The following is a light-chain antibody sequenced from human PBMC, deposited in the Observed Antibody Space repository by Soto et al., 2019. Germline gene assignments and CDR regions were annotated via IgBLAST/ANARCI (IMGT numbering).Light chain of an antibody. Sequence: EIVLTQSPGTLSLSPGERATLSCRASQRVSSGYVAWYQQKPGQAPRLLIYGASSRATGIPDRFSGSGSGTDFTLTISRLEPEDFAVYYCQQFRTFGPGTKVDIK. CDR3: QQFRT. V-gene: IGKV3-20*01. J-gene: IGKJ3*01. CDR1: QRVSSGY. CDR2: GAS.